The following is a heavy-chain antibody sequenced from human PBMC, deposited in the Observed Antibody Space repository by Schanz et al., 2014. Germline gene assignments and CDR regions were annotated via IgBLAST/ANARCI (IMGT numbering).Heavy chain of an antibody. D-gene: IGHD1-20*01. J-gene: IGHJ6*02. V-gene: IGHV3-23*01. CDR2: ISGSGETT. CDR3: ARRITGTHHNPYYHGMDV. CDR1: GFTFSSYA. Sequence: EVQLLESGGGLVQPGGSLRLSCAASGFTFSSYAMSWVRQAPGKGLEWVSAISGSGETTYYADSVKGRFTISRDNSKNELYLQMNSLRAEDTAVYYCARRITGTHHNPYYHGMDVWGQGTTVTVSS.